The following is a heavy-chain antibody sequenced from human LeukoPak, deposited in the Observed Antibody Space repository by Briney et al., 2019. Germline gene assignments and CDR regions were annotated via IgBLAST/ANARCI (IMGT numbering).Heavy chain of an antibody. CDR1: GGSFSGYY. CDR2: INHSGST. Sequence: SETLSLTCAVYGGSFSGYYWSWIRQPPGKGLEWIGEINHSGSTNYNPSLKSRVTISVDTSKNQFSLKLSSVTAADTAVYYCARGGDIVVVVAATPTYAFDYWGQGTLVTVSS. D-gene: IGHD2-15*01. J-gene: IGHJ4*02. V-gene: IGHV4-34*01. CDR3: ARGGDIVVVVAATPTYAFDY.